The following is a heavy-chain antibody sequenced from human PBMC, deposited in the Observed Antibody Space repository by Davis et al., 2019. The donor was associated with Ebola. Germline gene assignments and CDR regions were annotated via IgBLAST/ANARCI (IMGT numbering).Heavy chain of an antibody. J-gene: IGHJ6*02. V-gene: IGHV3-23*01. CDR2: ISDSGGST. D-gene: IGHD4-11*01. Sequence: GESLKISCAASGFTFSSYAMNWVRQAPGKGLEWASTISDSGGSTYYADSVKGRFTISRDNSKNTLYLQVNSLRVEDTAVYFCAKVDDYSKYNTLYYYYGMDVWGQGTTVTVSS. CDR3: AKVDDYSKYNTLYYYYGMDV. CDR1: GFTFSSYA.